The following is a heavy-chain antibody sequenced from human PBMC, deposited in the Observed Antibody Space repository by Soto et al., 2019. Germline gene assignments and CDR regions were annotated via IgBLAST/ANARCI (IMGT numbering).Heavy chain of an antibody. J-gene: IGHJ4*02. CDR3: ARDSPGSGSYFY. Sequence: QVQLVQSGAEVKKPGASVKVSCKASGYTFTSYGISWVRQAPGQGLEWMGWISAYNGNTNYAQKLHGRVTMTTDTSKRTAYMEPMSLRSDDTAVYYCARDSPGSGSYFYWGQGTLVTVSS. CDR2: ISAYNGNT. D-gene: IGHD1-26*01. V-gene: IGHV1-18*01. CDR1: GYTFTSYG.